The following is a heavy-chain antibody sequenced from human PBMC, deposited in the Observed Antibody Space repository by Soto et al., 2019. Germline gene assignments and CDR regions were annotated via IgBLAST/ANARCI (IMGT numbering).Heavy chain of an antibody. Sequence: EVQLVESGGGLVQPGGSLRLSCAASGFTFSNYWMYWVRQAPGKGLEWVSRINSDGSVSSHADSVKGRLTISRDNVKNTLYLHMDSLGAEDTAVYYCARGDCVGGTCYSLAGSFYYDMDVWGKGTTVTVFS. CDR3: ARGDCVGGTCYSLAGSFYYDMDV. J-gene: IGHJ6*03. CDR1: GFTFSNYW. V-gene: IGHV3-74*02. CDR2: INSDGSVS. D-gene: IGHD2-15*01.